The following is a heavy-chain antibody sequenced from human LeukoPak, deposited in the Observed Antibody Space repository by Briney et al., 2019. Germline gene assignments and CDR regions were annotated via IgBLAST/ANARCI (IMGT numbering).Heavy chain of an antibody. CDR1: GGSISSSNW. CDR2: INHSGST. Sequence: SETLSLTCAVSGGSISSSNWWSWVRQPPGKGLEWIGEINHSGSTNYNPSLKSRVTISVDTSKKQFSLKLSSVTAADTAVYYCVTYYFDSSGPKKNYWGQGTLVTVSS. D-gene: IGHD3-22*01. CDR3: VTYYFDSSGPKKNY. J-gene: IGHJ4*02. V-gene: IGHV4-4*02.